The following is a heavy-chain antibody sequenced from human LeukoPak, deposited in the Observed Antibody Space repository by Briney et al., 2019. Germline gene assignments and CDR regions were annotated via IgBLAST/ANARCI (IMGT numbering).Heavy chain of an antibody. CDR1: GFTFSSYG. CDR2: INDSGGST. V-gene: IGHV3-23*01. Sequence: GGSLRLSCAASGFTFSSYGMSWVRQAPGKGLEWVSTINDSGGSTYYADSVKGRFTISRDNSKNTLYLQMDSLRAEDTAVYYCAKVGYYDSSGYYYPYYFDYWGQGTLVTVSS. D-gene: IGHD3-22*01. J-gene: IGHJ4*02. CDR3: AKVGYYDSSGYYYPYYFDY.